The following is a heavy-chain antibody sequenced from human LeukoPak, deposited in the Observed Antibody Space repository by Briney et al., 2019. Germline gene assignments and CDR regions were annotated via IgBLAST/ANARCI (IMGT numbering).Heavy chain of an antibody. Sequence: GGSLRLSCAASGFSFDCYEMNWVRQAPGKGLEWVSYISSSGSSLDYADSVKGRFTISRDNAKNSLYLQMNSLRAEDTGVYYCARRISRYCTGGSCDSGWELYFDNWGQGTPVTVSS. CDR2: ISSSGSSL. CDR3: ARRISRYCTGGSCDSGWELYFDN. D-gene: IGHD2-15*01. CDR1: GFSFDCYE. J-gene: IGHJ4*02. V-gene: IGHV3-48*03.